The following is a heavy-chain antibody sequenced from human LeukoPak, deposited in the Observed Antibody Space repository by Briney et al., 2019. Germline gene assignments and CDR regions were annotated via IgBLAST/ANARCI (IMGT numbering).Heavy chain of an antibody. J-gene: IGHJ4*02. CDR3: AREGYDSSGYTY. Sequence: GGSLRLSCVASGFTFNTYNMNWVRQAPGKGLEWVSSISSSSSYIYYADSVKGRFTISRDNAKNSLYLQMNSLRAEDTAVYYCAREGYDSSGYTYWGQGTLVTVSS. D-gene: IGHD3-22*01. V-gene: IGHV3-21*01. CDR1: GFTFNTYN. CDR2: ISSSSSYI.